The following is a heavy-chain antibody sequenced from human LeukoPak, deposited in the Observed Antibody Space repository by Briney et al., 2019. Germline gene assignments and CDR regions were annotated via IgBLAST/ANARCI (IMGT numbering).Heavy chain of an antibody. V-gene: IGHV3-64*04. CDR2: IGSNGGST. D-gene: IGHD3-16*02. J-gene: IGHJ4*02. CDR3: ARDSQYRFDY. CDR1: GFTFSSYA. Sequence: PGGSLRLSCSASGFTFSSYAMHWVRQAPGKGLEFVSAIGSNGGSTHYADSVKGRFTISRDNSKNTLYLQMNSLRVEDTAVYYCARDSQYRFDYWGQGTLVTVSS.